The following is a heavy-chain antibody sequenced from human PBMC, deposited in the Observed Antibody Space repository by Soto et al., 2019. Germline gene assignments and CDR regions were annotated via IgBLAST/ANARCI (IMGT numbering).Heavy chain of an antibody. V-gene: IGHV4-30-4*01. CDR1: GGSISSGDYY. D-gene: IGHD3-22*01. J-gene: IGHJ3*02. Sequence: SETLSLTCTVSGGSISSGDYYWSWIRQPPGKGLEWIGYIYYSGSTYYNPSLKSRVTISVDTSKNQFSLKLSSVTAADTAVYYCARDSYYYDSSGYPTSRLIAFDIWGQGTMVTVSS. CDR2: IYYSGST. CDR3: ARDSYYYDSSGYPTSRLIAFDI.